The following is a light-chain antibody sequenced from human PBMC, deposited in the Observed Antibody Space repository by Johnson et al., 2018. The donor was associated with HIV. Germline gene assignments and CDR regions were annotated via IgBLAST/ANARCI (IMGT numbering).Light chain of an antibody. CDR3: GTWDSSLNASYV. CDR2: ENN. Sequence: SVLTQPPSVSAAPGQKVTISFSGSSSKIGSDNVSWYQQLPGTAPILLIYENNKRPSGIPDRFSGSKSGTSATLAITGLQTGDEADYYCGTWDSSLNASYVFGSGTSVTVI. J-gene: IGLJ1*01. V-gene: IGLV1-51*02. CDR1: SSKIGSDN.